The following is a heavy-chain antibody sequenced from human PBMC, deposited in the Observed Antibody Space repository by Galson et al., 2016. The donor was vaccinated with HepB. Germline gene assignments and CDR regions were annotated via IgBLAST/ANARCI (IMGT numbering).Heavy chain of an antibody. J-gene: IGHJ4*02. D-gene: IGHD2-21*01. CDR1: GFTFSDHY. Sequence: SLRLSCAASGFTFSDHYMSWVRQAPGKGLEWVSYISTTSSATKYADSVKGRFTISRDNAKNSLYLQMNSLRAEDTAVYYCMVVELGWGQGTLVTVSS. CDR2: ISTTSSAT. CDR3: MVVELG. V-gene: IGHV3-11*06.